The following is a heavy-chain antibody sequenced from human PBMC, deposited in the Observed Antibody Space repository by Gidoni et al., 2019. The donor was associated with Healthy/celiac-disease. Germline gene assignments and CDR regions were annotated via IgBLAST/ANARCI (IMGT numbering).Heavy chain of an antibody. Sequence: EVQLVESGGGLVQPGGSLRLSCAASGFTFSSYSMNWVRQAPGKGLEWVSYISSSSSTIYYADSVKGRFTISRDNAKNSLYLQMNSLRAEDTAVYYCARSYSSSWYKGDYFDYWGQGTLVTVSS. J-gene: IGHJ4*02. D-gene: IGHD6-13*01. V-gene: IGHV3-48*01. CDR2: ISSSSSTI. CDR1: GFTFSSYS. CDR3: ARSYSSSWYKGDYFDY.